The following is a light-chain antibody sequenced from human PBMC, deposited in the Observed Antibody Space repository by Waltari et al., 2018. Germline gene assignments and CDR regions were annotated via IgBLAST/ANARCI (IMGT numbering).Light chain of an antibody. CDR2: LNTDGGH. CDR3: QTWGTGIVV. CDR1: SGHSSFV. Sequence: QLVLTQPPSASASLGASVKLTCTLSSGHSSFVIAWHKQQPGKGPRYLMTLNTDGGHTKGDGIPDRFSGSTSGAERYLTIASLQSEDEADYFCQTWGTGIVVFGGGTKLTVL. J-gene: IGLJ2*01. V-gene: IGLV4-69*01.